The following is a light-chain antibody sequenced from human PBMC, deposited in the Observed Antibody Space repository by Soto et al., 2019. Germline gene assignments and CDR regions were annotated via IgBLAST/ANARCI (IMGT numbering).Light chain of an antibody. Sequence: SALTQPSPLSGSPGQSIAISFPGASSDVGGYNYVSWYQQHPGKAPKLMVYDVNDRPSGVSDRFSGSKSGNTASLTISGLQAEDEADYYCSSYTSSSTYVFGTGTKVTVL. CDR3: SSYTSSSTYV. CDR2: DVN. CDR1: SSDVGGYNY. J-gene: IGLJ1*01. V-gene: IGLV2-14*01.